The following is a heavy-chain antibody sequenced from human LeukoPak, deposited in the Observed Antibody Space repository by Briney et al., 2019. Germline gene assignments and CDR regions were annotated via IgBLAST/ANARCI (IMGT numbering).Heavy chain of an antibody. CDR1: GGTFSSYA. J-gene: IGHJ6*02. D-gene: IGHD5-18*01. CDR2: IIPIFGTA. CDR3: ARGGDTPMVRRTFNYNYYGMDV. V-gene: IGHV1-69*05. Sequence: GASVKVSCKASGGTFSSYAISWVRQAPGQGLEWMGGIIPIFGTANYAQKFQGRVTMTTDTSTSTAYMELRSLGSDDTAVYYCARGGDTPMVRRTFNYNYYGMDVWGQGTTVTVSS.